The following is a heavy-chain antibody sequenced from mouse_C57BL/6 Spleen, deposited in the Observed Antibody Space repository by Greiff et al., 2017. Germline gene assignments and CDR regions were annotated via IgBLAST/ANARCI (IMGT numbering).Heavy chain of an antibody. Sequence: EVQVQESGRGLVKPGGSLKLSCAASGFSFSSYAMSWVRQTPEKMLEWVATIRYGGSYTYYPATVKGRFPISRDNSKNNLYLQMSHLKSEDTAMYYCARDRFYCDSSRHAMGYWGQGTSATVSS. CDR1: GFSFSSYA. CDR3: ARDRFYCDSSRHAMGY. D-gene: IGHD1-1*01. V-gene: IGHV5-4*01. J-gene: IGHJ4*01. CDR2: IRYGGSYT.